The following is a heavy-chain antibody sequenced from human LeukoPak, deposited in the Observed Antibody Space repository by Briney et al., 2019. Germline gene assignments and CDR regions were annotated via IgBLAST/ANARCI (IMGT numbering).Heavy chain of an antibody. Sequence: PSETLSLTCSVSGGSITSYYWSWIRQSPMKGLEWIGSVYNRGTTYYNPSLKSRVTISGDTSKNQLSLRMTYVTTADTAVYFCARHYGGNSGEFDPWGQGTLVTVSS. D-gene: IGHD4-23*01. V-gene: IGHV4-59*01. CDR2: VYNRGTT. CDR3: ARHYGGNSGEFDP. J-gene: IGHJ5*02. CDR1: GGSITSYY.